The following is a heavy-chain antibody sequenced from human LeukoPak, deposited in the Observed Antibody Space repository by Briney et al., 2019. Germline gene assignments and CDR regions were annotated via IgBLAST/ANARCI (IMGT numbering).Heavy chain of an antibody. J-gene: IGHJ4*02. CDR3: ASLTPRGPFHY. CDR2: IFYSGGS. V-gene: IGHV4-59*11. Sequence: PSETLSLTCTVSGASISSHYWSWLRQPPGKGPEWIGYIFYSGGSNYNPSLKSRVAISGDTSKNHCSLKLISVTAADTAVYYCASLTPRGPFHYWGQGILVTVSS. D-gene: IGHD1-14*01. CDR1: GASISSHY.